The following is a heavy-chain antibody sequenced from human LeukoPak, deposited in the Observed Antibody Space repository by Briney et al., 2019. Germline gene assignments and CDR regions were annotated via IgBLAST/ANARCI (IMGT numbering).Heavy chain of an antibody. Sequence: PSETLSLTCTVSGGSVSSGTYYWSWIRQPPGKGLEWIGYIYYSGSTNYNPSLKSRVTISIDTSKNQFSLKLSSVTAADTAVYYCARDRVRGNANPYFDYWGQGTLVTVSS. CDR2: IYYSGST. CDR3: ARDRVRGNANPYFDY. J-gene: IGHJ4*02. V-gene: IGHV4-61*01. CDR1: GGSVSSGTYY. D-gene: IGHD1-1*01.